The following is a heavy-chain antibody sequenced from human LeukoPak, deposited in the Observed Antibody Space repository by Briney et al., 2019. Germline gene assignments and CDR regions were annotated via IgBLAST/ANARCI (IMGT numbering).Heavy chain of an antibody. V-gene: IGHV5-51*01. Sequence: GESLKISCKGSGYTFTSYWIAWVRQMLGKGLEWMGFIYPGDSDTRYSPSFQGQVTISDDKSLTTAYLQWSSLKASDTAMYYCARHLEYTTSSGAFDIWGQGTMVTVSS. J-gene: IGHJ3*02. CDR3: ARHLEYTTSSGAFDI. CDR2: IYPGDSDT. CDR1: GYTFTSYW. D-gene: IGHD6-6*01.